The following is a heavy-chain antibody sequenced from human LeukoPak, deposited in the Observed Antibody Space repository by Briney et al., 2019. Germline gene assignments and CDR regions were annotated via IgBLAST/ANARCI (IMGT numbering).Heavy chain of an antibody. CDR3: ARDPTLATTYYYYMDV. CDR1: GFTFSSYE. Sequence: GGSLRLSCAASGFTFSSYEMNWVRQAPGKGLEWVSYISSSGSTIYYADSVKGRFTISRDNAKNTLYLQMNSLRAEDTAVYYCARDPTLATTYYYYMDVWGKGTTVTVSS. CDR2: ISSSGSTI. D-gene: IGHD1-14*01. V-gene: IGHV3-48*03. J-gene: IGHJ6*03.